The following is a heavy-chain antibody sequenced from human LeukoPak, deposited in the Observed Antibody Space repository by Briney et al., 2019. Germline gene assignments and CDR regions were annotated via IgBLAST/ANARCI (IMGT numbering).Heavy chain of an antibody. CDR3: ARGVAAAGTGGDYFDY. J-gene: IGHJ4*02. CDR2: ISYDGSNK. CDR1: GFTFSSYA. Sequence: GGSLRLSCAASGFTFSSYAMHWVRQAPGKGLEWVAVISYDGSNKYYADSVKGRFTISRDNSKNTLYLQMNSLRAEDTAVYYCARGVAAAGTGGDYFDYWGQGTLVTVSS. V-gene: IGHV3-30-3*01. D-gene: IGHD6-13*01.